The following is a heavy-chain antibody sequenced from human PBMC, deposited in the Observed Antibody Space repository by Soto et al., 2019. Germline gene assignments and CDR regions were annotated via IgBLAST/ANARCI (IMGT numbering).Heavy chain of an antibody. J-gene: IGHJ3*01. CDR3: AMGDKGSFHL. CDR1: GFTFSYYW. V-gene: IGHV3-74*01. D-gene: IGHD2-21*02. CDR2: VHSDGSST. Sequence: EVQLVESEGGLVQPGGSLRLSCAASGFTFSYYWMHWVRQAPGQGLVWVSRVHSDGSSTTYADSVKGRFTISRDNAKNTVYLQMNSLRPQVRPVYYYAMGDKGSFHLWGQGTMVTVSS.